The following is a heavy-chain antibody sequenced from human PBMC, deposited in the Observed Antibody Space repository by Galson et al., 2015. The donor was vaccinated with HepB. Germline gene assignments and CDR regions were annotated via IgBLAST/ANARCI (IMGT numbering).Heavy chain of an antibody. CDR2: ISAYSGNT. J-gene: IGHJ4*02. V-gene: IGHV1-18*04. D-gene: IGHD2-15*01. CDR3: ARESAYCSGGSCYAPENFDY. Sequence: SVKVSCKASGHSFTSYGISWVRKAPGQGLEWMGWISAYSGNTNYAQKAQGRVTMTTDKSTSTAYMELRGLRSDDTAVYYCARESAYCSGGSCYAPENFDYWGQGTLVTVSS. CDR1: GHSFTSYG.